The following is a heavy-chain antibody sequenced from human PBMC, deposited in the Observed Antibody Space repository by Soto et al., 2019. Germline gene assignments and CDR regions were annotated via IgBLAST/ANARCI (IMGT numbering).Heavy chain of an antibody. V-gene: IGHV3-53*04. D-gene: IGHD6-13*01. CDR2: IYSGGST. J-gene: IGHJ5*02. CDR1: GFTVSSNY. CDR3: ARAAAGGRGHWFVP. Sequence: GGSLILSCAASGFTVSSNYMSWVRQAPGKGLEWVSVIYSGGSTYYADSVKGRFTISRHNSKNTLYLQMNSLRAEDTAVYYCARAAAGGRGHWFVPWGQATLVTVSS.